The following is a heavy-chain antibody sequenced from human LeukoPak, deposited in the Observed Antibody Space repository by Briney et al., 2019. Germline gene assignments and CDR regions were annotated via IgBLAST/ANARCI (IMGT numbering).Heavy chain of an antibody. D-gene: IGHD2-21*01. Sequence: GASVKVSCKASGGTFSSYAISWVRQAPGQGLEWMGGIIPIFGTANHAQKFQGRVTITTDESTSTAYMELSSLRSEDTAVYYCARGADWYMDVWGKGTTVTVSS. CDR3: ARGADWYMDV. CDR1: GGTFSSYA. CDR2: IIPIFGTA. J-gene: IGHJ6*03. V-gene: IGHV1-69*05.